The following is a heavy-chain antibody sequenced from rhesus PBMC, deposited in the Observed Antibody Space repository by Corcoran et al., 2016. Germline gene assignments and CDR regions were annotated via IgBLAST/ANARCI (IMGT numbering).Heavy chain of an antibody. CDR3: ARDLWAAAAIDY. CDR2: ISYSERT. D-gene: IGHD6-25*01. J-gene: IGHJ4*01. Sequence: QVQLQESGPGLVKPSETLSLTCAVSGGSISSGYYYWSWIRQPPGKGLEWIRYISYSERTRYNPSLMSRVTISRDTSKNRLALSLSSVTAADTAVYYCARDLWAAAAIDYWGQGVLVTVSS. CDR1: GGSISSGYYY. V-gene: IGHV4-122*02.